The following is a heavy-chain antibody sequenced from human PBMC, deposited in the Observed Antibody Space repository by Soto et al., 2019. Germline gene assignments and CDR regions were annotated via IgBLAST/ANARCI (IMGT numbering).Heavy chain of an antibody. Sequence: QVQLQEPGPGLVKPSQTLSLTCTVSGSSISSGGYYWSWIRQHPGKGLEWIAYIYYSGSTYYNPTLKSRVTLAVDTCKNPFALKLSSVSSADTAVYYRAREGIAVGGTGRGDYMDVWGNGTTVTVSS. D-gene: IGHD6-19*01. V-gene: IGHV4-31*03. CDR3: AREGIAVGGTGRGDYMDV. J-gene: IGHJ6*03. CDR1: GSSISSGGYY. CDR2: IYYSGST.